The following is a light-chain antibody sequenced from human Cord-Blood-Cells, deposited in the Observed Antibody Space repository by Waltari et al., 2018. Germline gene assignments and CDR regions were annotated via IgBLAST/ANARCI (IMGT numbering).Light chain of an antibody. CDR3: QQYGNTPYS. J-gene: IGKJ2*03. CDR2: GAS. Sequence: EIVLTQSPGTLSLSPGERATLSCRASQSVSSSYLAWCQQKPGQAPRLLIYGASRRATGIPQRVSGSVSVTDFSLTISRLWPQDIAEYFSQQYGNTPYSFGQGTKLEIK. CDR1: QSVSSSY. V-gene: IGKV3-20*01.